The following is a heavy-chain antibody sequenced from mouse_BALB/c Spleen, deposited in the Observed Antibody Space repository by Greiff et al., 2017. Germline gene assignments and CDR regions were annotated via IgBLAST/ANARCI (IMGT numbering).Heavy chain of an antibody. Sequence: EVKLMESGGGLVQPGGSRKLSCAASGFTFSSFGMHWVRQAPEKGLEWVAYISSGSSTIYYADTVKGRFTISRDNPKNTLFLQMTSLRSEDTAMYYCARSTIDGYYWYFDVWGAGTTVTVSS. V-gene: IGHV5-17*02. J-gene: IGHJ1*01. D-gene: IGHD2-3*01. CDR1: GFTFSSFG. CDR3: ARSTIDGYYWYFDV. CDR2: ISSGSSTI.